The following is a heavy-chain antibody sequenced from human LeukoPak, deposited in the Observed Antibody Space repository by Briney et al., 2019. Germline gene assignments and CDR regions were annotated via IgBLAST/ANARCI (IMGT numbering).Heavy chain of an antibody. J-gene: IGHJ6*03. D-gene: IGHD2-2*01. V-gene: IGHV1-8*01. CDR1: GYTFTSYD. CDR2: MNPNSGNT. CDR3: ARKGPANYYYYCMDV. Sequence: ASVKVPCKASGYTFTSYDINWVRQATGQGLEWMEWMNPNSGNTGYAQKFQGRVTMTRNTSISTAYMELSSLRSEDTAVYFCARKGPANYYYYCMDVWGKGTTVTVSS.